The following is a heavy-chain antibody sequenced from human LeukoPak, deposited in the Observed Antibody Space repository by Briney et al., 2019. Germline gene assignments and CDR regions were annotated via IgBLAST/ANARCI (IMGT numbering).Heavy chain of an antibody. V-gene: IGHV3-48*03. CDR2: ISTSGSSI. D-gene: IGHD3-10*01. J-gene: IGHJ4*01. CDR3: AKDLGSIFGDY. CDR1: GFTFCSYE. Sequence: GGSLRLSCAVSGFTFCSYEMNWVRQAPGKGLEWVSYISTSGSSIYYADSVKGRFTISRDNSKNTVYLQMNSLRAEDTALYFCAKDLGSIFGDYSGPRSLVTVSS.